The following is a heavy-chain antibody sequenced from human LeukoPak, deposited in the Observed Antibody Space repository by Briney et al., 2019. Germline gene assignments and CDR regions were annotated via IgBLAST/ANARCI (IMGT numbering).Heavy chain of an antibody. CDR2: ISSSSSYI. Sequence: PGGSLRLSCAASGFTFSSYSMNWVRQAPGKGLEWGSAISSSSSYIYYADSVKGRFTISRDNAKNSLYLQMNSLRAEDTAVYYCARDSRYSRKYFDYWGQGTLVTVSS. CDR3: ARDSRYSRKYFDY. CDR1: GFTFSSYS. J-gene: IGHJ4*02. D-gene: IGHD6-13*01. V-gene: IGHV3-21*01.